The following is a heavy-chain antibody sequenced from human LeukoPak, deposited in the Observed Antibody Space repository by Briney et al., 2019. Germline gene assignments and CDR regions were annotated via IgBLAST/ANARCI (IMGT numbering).Heavy chain of an antibody. Sequence: GGSLRLSCAASGFTFSSYGMHWVRQAPGKGLEWVAVIWYGGSNKYYADSVKGRFTISRDNSKNTLYLQMNSLRAEDTAVYYCAKETGSNVEYYFDYWGQGTLVTVSS. CDR2: IWYGGSNK. CDR1: GFTFSSYG. J-gene: IGHJ4*02. V-gene: IGHV3-30*02. D-gene: IGHD1-1*01. CDR3: AKETGSNVEYYFDY.